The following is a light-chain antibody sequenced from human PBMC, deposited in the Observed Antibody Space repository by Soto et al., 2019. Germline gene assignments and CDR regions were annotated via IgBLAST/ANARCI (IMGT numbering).Light chain of an antibody. CDR1: QSISSW. CDR2: DAS. V-gene: IGKV1-5*01. J-gene: IGKJ1*01. CDR3: QQYNSYST. Sequence: DMHMTHSPSTLSSSVGDRVTITCRASQSISSWLAWYQQKPGKAPKLLIYDASSLESGVPSRFSGSGSGTEFTLTISSLQPDDFATYYCQQYNSYSTLGQGTKVDI.